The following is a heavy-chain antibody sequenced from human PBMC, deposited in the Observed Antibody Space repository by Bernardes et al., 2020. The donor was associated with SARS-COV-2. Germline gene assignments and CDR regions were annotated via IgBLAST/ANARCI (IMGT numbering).Heavy chain of an antibody. CDR3: AREGGESGSYNDY. CDR2: VYDSGSA. CDR1: GGSITGHY. J-gene: IGHJ4*02. D-gene: IGHD1-26*01. Sequence: SESLSLTCTVSGGSITGHYWTWIRQPPGKGLEWIGYVYDSGSANYNPSLKSRVTISVDTSKNQFSLKLRSVTAADTALYFCAREGGESGSYNDYWGQGILVTVSS. V-gene: IGHV4-59*11.